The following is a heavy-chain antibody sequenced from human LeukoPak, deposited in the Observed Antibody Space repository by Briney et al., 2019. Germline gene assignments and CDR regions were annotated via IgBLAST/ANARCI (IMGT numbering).Heavy chain of an antibody. D-gene: IGHD2-21*02. CDR3: AKTKVGTGLDALDI. V-gene: IGHV3-30-3*02. CDR2: ILYDGSNK. CDR1: RFTFSSYA. J-gene: IGHJ3*02. Sequence: GGSLRLSCAASRFTFSSYAMHWVRQAAGKGLEWVAVILYDGSNKYYADSVKGRFTISRDNSKNTLFLQMNSLRVEDTAVYYCAKTKVGTGLDALDIWGQGTMVTVSS.